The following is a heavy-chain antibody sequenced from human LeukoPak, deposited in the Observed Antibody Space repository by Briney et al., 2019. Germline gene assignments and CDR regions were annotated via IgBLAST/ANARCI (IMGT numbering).Heavy chain of an antibody. Sequence: ASVKVSCKASGYTFTGYYMHWVRQAPGQGLEWMGWINPNSGGTNYAQKFQGRVTMTRDTSISTAYMEVSRLRSDDTAVYYCARGISSGWYEYYFDYWGQGTLVTISS. CDR3: ARGISSGWYEYYFDY. D-gene: IGHD6-19*01. CDR2: INPNSGGT. CDR1: GYTFTGYY. J-gene: IGHJ4*02. V-gene: IGHV1-2*02.